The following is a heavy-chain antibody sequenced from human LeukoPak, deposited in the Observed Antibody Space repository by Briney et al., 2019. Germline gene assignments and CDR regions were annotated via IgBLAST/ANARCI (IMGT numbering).Heavy chain of an antibody. CDR1: GGSISSSSYY. V-gene: IGHV4-61*01. CDR2: IYYSGST. J-gene: IGHJ4*02. CDR3: ARDYYDSSGYVTFDY. Sequence: SETLSLTCTVSGGSISSSSYYWGWIRQPPGKGLEWIGYIYYSGSTNYNPSLKSRVTISVDTSENQFSLKLSSVTAADTAVYYCARDYYDSSGYVTFDYWGQGTLVTVSS. D-gene: IGHD3-22*01.